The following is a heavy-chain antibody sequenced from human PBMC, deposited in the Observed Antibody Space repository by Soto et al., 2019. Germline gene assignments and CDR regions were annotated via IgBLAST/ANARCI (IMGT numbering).Heavy chain of an antibody. V-gene: IGHV4-59*01. D-gene: IGHD3-16*01. CDR1: GGSISSYY. CDR3: TREWGATFDY. CDR2: IYYSGST. Sequence: QVQLQESGPGLVKPSETLSLTCTVSGGSISSYYWSWIRQPPGKGLEWIGYIYYSGSTNYNTALKSRFTISVDTSKNQFSLKLSSVTAADTAVYYGTREWGATFDYWGQGTLVTVSS. J-gene: IGHJ4*02.